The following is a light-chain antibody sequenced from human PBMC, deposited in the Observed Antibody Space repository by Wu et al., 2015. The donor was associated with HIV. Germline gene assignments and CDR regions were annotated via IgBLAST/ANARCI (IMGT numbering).Light chain of an antibody. CDR2: DAS. J-gene: IGKJ3*01. CDR3: QQRGNWPGVA. Sequence: EIVLTQSPATLSLSPGERATLSCRASQSATTYLAWYQHKPGQAPRLLIYDASNRATGIPARFSGRGSGTDFTLTISSLEPEDSAVYYCQQRGNWPGVAFGPGTKVDIK. CDR1: QSATTY. V-gene: IGKV3-11*01.